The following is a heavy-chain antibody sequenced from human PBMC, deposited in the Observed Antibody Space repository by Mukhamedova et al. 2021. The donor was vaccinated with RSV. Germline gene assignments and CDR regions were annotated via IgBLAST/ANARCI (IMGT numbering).Heavy chain of an antibody. Sequence: TGYAQKFQGRVTITRNTSISTAYMELSSLRSEDTAVYYCARSSSSSNFYYYYYMDVWGKGTTVTVSS. V-gene: IGHV1-8*03. D-gene: IGHD6-6*01. J-gene: IGHJ6*03. CDR3: ARSSSSSNFYYYYYMDV. CDR2: T.